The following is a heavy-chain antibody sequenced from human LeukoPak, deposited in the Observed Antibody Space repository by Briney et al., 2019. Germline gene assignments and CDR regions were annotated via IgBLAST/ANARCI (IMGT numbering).Heavy chain of an antibody. CDR2: IYHSGST. V-gene: IGHV4-38-2*02. D-gene: IGHD3-10*01. J-gene: IGHJ6*03. CDR1: GYSISSGYY. Sequence: SETLSLTCTVSGYSISSGYYWGWIRQPPGKGLEWIGSIYHSGSTYYNPSLKSRVTISVDTSKNQFSLKLSSVTAADTAVYYCARGPLKRITMVRGGKGSGYYMDVWGKGTTVTVSS. CDR3: ARGPLKRITMVRGGKGSGYYMDV.